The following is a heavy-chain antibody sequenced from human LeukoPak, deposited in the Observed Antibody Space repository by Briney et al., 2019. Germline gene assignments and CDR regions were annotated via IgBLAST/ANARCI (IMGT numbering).Heavy chain of an antibody. CDR1: GFTFSSYS. J-gene: IGHJ6*02. V-gene: IGHV3-21*01. Sequence: PGGSLRLSCAASGFTFSSYSMNWVRQAPGKGLEWVSSISSSSSYIYYADSVKGRFTISRDNAKNSLYLQMNSLRAEDTAVYYCARDAQSGYSYGPIYYYYGMDVWGQGTTVTVSS. CDR3: ARDAQSGYSYGPIYYYYGMDV. D-gene: IGHD5-18*01. CDR2: ISSSSSYI.